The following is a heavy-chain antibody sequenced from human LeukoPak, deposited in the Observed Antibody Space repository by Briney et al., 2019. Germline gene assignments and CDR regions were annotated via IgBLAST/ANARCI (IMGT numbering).Heavy chain of an antibody. CDR1: GFTFSSYE. Sequence: GGSLRLSCAASGFTFSSYEMNWVRQAPGKGLEWVSYISSSGSTIYYADSVKGRFTISRDNAKNSLYLQMNSLRAEDMAVYYCVADKYNFGSSLDYWGQGTLVTVSS. V-gene: IGHV3-48*03. CDR2: ISSSGSTI. J-gene: IGHJ4*02. D-gene: IGHD1-1*01. CDR3: VADKYNFGSSLDY.